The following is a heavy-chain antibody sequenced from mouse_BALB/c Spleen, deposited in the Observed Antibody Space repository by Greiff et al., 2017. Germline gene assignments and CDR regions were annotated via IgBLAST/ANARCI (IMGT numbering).Heavy chain of an antibody. CDR1: GFSFTSDYA. J-gene: IGHJ3*01. Sequence: EVQLMESGPGLVKPSQSLSLTCTVSGFSFTSDYASYWIRQVPGNKLEWMGYISYSGSTSYNPSLKSRISITRDTSKNQFFLQLNSVTTEDTATYYCATGTYWGQGTLVTVSA. CDR2: ISYSGST. D-gene: IGHD4-1*01. CDR3: ATGTY. V-gene: IGHV3-2*02.